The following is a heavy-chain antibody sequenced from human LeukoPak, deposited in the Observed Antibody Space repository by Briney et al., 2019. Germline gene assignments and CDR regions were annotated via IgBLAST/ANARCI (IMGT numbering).Heavy chain of an antibody. CDR3: ARAILVGANWFDP. V-gene: IGHV4-39*07. CDR2: IYYSGST. CDR1: GGSISSSSYY. D-gene: IGHD2-8*02. Sequence: PSETLSLTCTVSGGSISSSSYYWGWIRQPPGKGLEWIGSIYYSGSTYYKSSLKSRVTISVDTSNNQFSLKLSSVTAADTAVYYCARAILVGANWFDPWGQGTLVTVSS. J-gene: IGHJ5*02.